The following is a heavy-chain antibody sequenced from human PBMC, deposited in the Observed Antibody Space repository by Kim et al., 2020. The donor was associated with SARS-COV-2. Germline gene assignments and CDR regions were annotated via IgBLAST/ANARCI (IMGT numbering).Heavy chain of an antibody. CDR2: IFSGGST. CDR3: ASEGGIQQSNYYFYYYGMDV. V-gene: IGHV3-53*01. CDR1: GFTVSSNY. J-gene: IGHJ6*02. D-gene: IGHD4-4*01. Sequence: GGSLRLSCAASGFTVSSNYMSWVRQAPGKGLEWVSVIFSGGSTYYADSVEGRFTISRDNSENTLYLQMNSLRAEDTALYYCASEGGIQQSNYYFYYYGMDVWGQGTAVTVSS.